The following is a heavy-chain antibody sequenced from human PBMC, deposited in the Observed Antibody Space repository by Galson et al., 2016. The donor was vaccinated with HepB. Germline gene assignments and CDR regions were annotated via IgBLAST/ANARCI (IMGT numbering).Heavy chain of an antibody. D-gene: IGHD1-1*01. V-gene: IGHV1-69*04. CDR3: ATETTATGSRNFDY. Sequence: SVKVSCKASGGTLSSYEISWVRQAPGQGLEWMGRIIPLVGVGKYPPTFQGRVTITADISTSIAYMELSSLTSEDTAVYYCATETTATGSRNFDYWGQGTLVTVSS. J-gene: IGHJ4*02. CDR1: GGTLSSYE. CDR2: IIPLVGVG.